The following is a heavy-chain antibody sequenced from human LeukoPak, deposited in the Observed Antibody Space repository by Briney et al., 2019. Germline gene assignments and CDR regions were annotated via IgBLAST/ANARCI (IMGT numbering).Heavy chain of an antibody. D-gene: IGHD4-17*01. CDR3: ARGGYYGDYEDY. V-gene: IGHV3-21*01. CDR1: GFTFSSYS. Sequence: KPGGSLRLSCAASGFTFSSYSMNWFRQAPGKGLEWVSSISSSSSYIYYADSVKGRFTISRDNAKNSLYLQMNSLRAEDTAVYYCARGGYYGDYEDYWGQGTLVTVSS. CDR2: ISSSSSYI. J-gene: IGHJ4*02.